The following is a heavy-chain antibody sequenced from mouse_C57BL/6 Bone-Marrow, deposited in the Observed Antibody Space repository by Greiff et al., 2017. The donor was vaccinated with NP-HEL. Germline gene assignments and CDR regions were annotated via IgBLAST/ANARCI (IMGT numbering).Heavy chain of an antibody. Sequence: QVQLQQSGAELARPGASVKLSCKASGYTFTSYGISWVKQRTGQGLEWIGEIYPRSGNTYYNEKFKGKATLTADKSSSTAYMELRSLTSEDSAFYFCARFFPAFYYYAMDYWGQGTSVTGSS. CDR2: IYPRSGNT. CDR3: ARFFPAFYYYAMDY. CDR1: GYTFTSYG. V-gene: IGHV1-81*01. J-gene: IGHJ4*01.